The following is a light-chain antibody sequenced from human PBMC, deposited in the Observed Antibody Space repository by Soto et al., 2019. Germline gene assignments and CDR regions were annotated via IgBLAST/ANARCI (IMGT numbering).Light chain of an antibody. CDR3: QQHYTTPPT. Sequence: DFVMTQSPDSLPVSLGERATINCKSSQAFLYSSNNKNYLAWYQQKPRQAPKLLIYWASTRESGVPDRFSGSGSGTDFTLTIGSLQAEDVAVYYCQQHYTTPPTFGQGTKVDIK. CDR1: QAFLYSSNNKNY. J-gene: IGKJ1*01. V-gene: IGKV4-1*01. CDR2: WAS.